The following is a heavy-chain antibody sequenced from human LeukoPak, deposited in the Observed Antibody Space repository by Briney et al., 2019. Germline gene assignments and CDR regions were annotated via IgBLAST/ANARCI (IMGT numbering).Heavy chain of an antibody. V-gene: IGHV3-66*01. CDR3: ARATHYYDSSGYYCAFDY. D-gene: IGHD3-22*01. CDR1: GFTVSSNY. J-gene: IGHJ4*02. CDR2: IYSGGST. Sequence: GGSLRLSCAASGFTVSSNYMSWVRQAPGKGLEWVSVIYSGGSTYYADSVKGRFTISRDNSKNTLYLQMNSLRAEDTAVYYCARATHYYDSSGYYCAFDYWGQGTLVTVSS.